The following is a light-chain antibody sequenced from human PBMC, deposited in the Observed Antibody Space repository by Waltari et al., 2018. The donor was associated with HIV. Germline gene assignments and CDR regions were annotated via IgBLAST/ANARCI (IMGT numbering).Light chain of an antibody. J-gene: IGKJ1*01. V-gene: IGKV3-20*01. Sequence: EIVLTQSPGTLSLSPGERATLSCRASQRISSTSLAWYQLKPGQAPRLLIYGPSSRATGIPDRFGGSGSGTDFTLIIRRLEPEDIAVYYCQQYGTSVGTFGQGTKVEIK. CDR2: GPS. CDR1: QRISSTS. CDR3: QQYGTSVGT.